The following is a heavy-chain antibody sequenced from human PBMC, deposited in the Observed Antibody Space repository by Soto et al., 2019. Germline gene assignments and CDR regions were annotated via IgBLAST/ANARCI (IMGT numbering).Heavy chain of an antibody. V-gene: IGHV4-34*01. Sequence: KGLEWIGEINHSGSTNYIPSLKSRVTISADTSKNQFSLKLSSVTAADTAVYYFFFRAEDGIRFLRTVSAFLLNRSSDL. CDR2: INHSGST. CDR3: FFRAEDGIRFLRTVSAFLLNRSSDL. J-gene: IGHJ2*01. D-gene: IGHD3-3*01.